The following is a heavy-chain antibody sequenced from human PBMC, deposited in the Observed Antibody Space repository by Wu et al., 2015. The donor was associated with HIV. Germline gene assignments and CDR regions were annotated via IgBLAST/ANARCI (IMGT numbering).Heavy chain of an antibody. V-gene: IGHV1-2*02. CDR3: ARDKRGYDVLTGYYIYFDY. Sequence: QVHLMQSGAEVRKPGASVKVSCKTSGYPFSDNYIHWVRQAPGQGLEWMGWINPNSGGTNYAQNFEDRVTMTRDTSITTAYMELRSLRSDDTAVYYCARDKRGYDVLTGYYIYFDYWGPGNAGHRLL. J-gene: IGHJ4*02. CDR2: INPNSGGT. CDR1: GYPFSDNY. D-gene: IGHD3-9*01.